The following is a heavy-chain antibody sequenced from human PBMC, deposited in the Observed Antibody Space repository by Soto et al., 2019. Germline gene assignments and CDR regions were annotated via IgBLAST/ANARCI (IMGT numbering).Heavy chain of an antibody. V-gene: IGHV4-31*03. CDR1: GGSISSGGYY. D-gene: IGHD6-13*01. CDR2: IYYSGST. J-gene: IGHJ6*02. Sequence: PSETLSLTCTVSGGSISSGGYYWSWIRQHPGKGLEWIGYIYYSGSTYYNPSLKSRVTISVDTSKNQFPLKLSSVTAADTAVYYCARDLLDGAAAGTGGMDVWGQGTTVTVS. CDR3: ARDLLDGAAAGTGGMDV.